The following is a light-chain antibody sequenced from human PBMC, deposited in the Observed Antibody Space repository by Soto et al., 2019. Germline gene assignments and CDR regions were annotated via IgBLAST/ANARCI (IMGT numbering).Light chain of an antibody. CDR2: AAS. J-gene: IGKJ4*01. CDR1: QGIRNY. V-gene: IGKV1-27*01. CDR3: QQTKTAPLT. Sequence: DIQMTQSPPSLAASVGDRVTITCRASQGIRNYLVWYQQKPGKPPKPLIYAASPLDSGVPSRFSGSGSGTHFTLTISSLQPEDVATYYCQQTKTAPLTFGGGTRVEVK.